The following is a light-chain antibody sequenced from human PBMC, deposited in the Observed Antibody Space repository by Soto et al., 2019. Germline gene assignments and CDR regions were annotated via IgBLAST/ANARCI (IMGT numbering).Light chain of an antibody. V-gene: IGKV1-5*03. Sequence: DIQMTQSPSTLSASVGDRVTITCRASQSISSWLAWYQQNPGKAPKLLIYKASSLESGVPSRFSGSGSGTEFTLTISSLQPDDFATYYCQQYNSYPFPFGPGTKVDIK. CDR1: QSISSW. CDR3: QQYNSYPFP. J-gene: IGKJ3*01. CDR2: KAS.